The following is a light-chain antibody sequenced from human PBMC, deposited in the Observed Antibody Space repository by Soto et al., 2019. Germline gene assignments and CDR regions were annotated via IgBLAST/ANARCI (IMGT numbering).Light chain of an antibody. Sequence: EIVLTQSPATLSLSAGERATLSCRASQSVSSYLLWYQQKPGQTPRLLIFDGSSRANGVPDRFGGSRSGTEFTLTINNLEPEDFAVYYCQQRNVWPPITFGQGTRLEIK. J-gene: IGKJ5*01. CDR3: QQRNVWPPIT. CDR2: DGS. V-gene: IGKV3-11*01. CDR1: QSVSSY.